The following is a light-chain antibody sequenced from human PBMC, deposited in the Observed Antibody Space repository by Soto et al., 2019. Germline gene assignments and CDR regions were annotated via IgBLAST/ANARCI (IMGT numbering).Light chain of an antibody. J-gene: IGKJ1*01. CDR2: GTS. CDR1: QSVSSN. CDR3: QQYDNWPRG. V-gene: IGKV3-15*01. Sequence: EIVMTQSPATLSVSPGERATLSCRASQSVSSNLAWYQQKPGQAPRLLIYGTSTRATGVPGRFSGSGSGTEFTLTISSLQSEDFAVYYCQQYDNWPRGFGQGTKVEMK.